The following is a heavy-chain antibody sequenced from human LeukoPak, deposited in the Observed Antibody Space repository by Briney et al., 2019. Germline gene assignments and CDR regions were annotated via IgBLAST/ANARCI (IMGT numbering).Heavy chain of an antibody. D-gene: IGHD3-22*01. V-gene: IGHV3-43*01. CDR1: GFIFEDYT. CDR2: ISWDGTT. CDR3: VKDLSYESSGSAFDQ. Sequence: GGSLRLSCAASGFIFEDYTMHWVRQAPGKTLGWVSLISWDGTTYYTDSLKGRFAISRDNSKNSLYLQMDTLRSEDTAFYYCVKDLSYESSGSAFDQWGQGTLVTVSS. J-gene: IGHJ4*02.